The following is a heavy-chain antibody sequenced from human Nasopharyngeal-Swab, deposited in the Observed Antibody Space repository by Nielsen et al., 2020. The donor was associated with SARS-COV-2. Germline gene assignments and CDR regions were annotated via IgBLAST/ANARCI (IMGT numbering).Heavy chain of an antibody. V-gene: IGHV3-30*18. Sequence: GESLKISCVASGFTLSSYGMHWVRQAPGKGPEWVAVISYDGSKKYYAESVKGRFTISRDNSKNTLYLQMNSLRAEDTAVYYCAKDTAVAGEYYYYYYMDVWGNGTTVTVSS. D-gene: IGHD6-19*01. CDR3: AKDTAVAGEYYYYYYMDV. CDR1: GFTLSSYG. CDR2: ISYDGSKK. J-gene: IGHJ6*03.